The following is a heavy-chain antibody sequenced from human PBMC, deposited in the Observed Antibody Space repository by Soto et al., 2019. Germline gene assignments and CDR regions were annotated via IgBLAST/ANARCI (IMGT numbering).Heavy chain of an antibody. V-gene: IGHV3-23*01. CDR1: GFIFGHYA. CDR2: ISGRGDST. CDR3: AKALDGIDDYFYAMGV. J-gene: IGHJ6*02. Sequence: GGSLRLSCAGSGFIFGHYAMTWVRQAPGKGLEWISAISGRGDSTYYADAVKGLFTISRDNSKNTLYLQMNSLRFDDTAVYYCAKALDGIDDYFYAMGVWGQGTTVTVSS. D-gene: IGHD1-1*01.